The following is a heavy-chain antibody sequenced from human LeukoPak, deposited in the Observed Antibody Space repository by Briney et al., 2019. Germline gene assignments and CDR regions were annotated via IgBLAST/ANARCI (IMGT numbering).Heavy chain of an antibody. CDR3: SKESQSYDSLYYFDY. D-gene: IGHD3-22*01. J-gene: IGHJ4*02. CDR1: GFTFSSYA. Sequence: GRSLRLSCAASGFTFSSYAMHWVHQAPGKGLEWVAVISYDGSNKYYADSVKGRFAISRDNSKNRLYLQMNSLRVEDTAVYYCSKESQSYDSLYYFDYWGQGTLVTVSS. V-gene: IGHV3-30*09. CDR2: ISYDGSNK.